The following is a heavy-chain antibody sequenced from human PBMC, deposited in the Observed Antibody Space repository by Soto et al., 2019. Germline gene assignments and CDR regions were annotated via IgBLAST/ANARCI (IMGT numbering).Heavy chain of an antibody. CDR1: GFSFSDFA. Sequence: PVGSLRLSCAASGFSFSDFAMTWVRQAPGKGLEWVSTINREGTNTHYADSVKGRFTISRDNSKDTLYLEMNSLRAEDTAIYFCAKDPSTGSADFWGQGTLVTVSS. D-gene: IGHD3-9*01. CDR3: AKDPSTGSADF. J-gene: IGHJ4*02. V-gene: IGHV3-23*01. CDR2: INREGTNT.